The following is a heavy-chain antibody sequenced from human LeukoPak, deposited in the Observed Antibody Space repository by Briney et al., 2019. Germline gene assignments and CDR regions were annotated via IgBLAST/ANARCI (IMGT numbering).Heavy chain of an antibody. CDR3: ARLSPYDFWSAYDI. CDR1: GYTFTSYY. V-gene: IGHV1-46*01. CDR2: INPSGGST. J-gene: IGHJ3*02. Sequence: GGSLRLSCAASGYTFTSYYMHWVRQAPGQGLEWMGIINPSGGSTSYAQKFQGRVTMTRDTSTSTVYMELSSLRSEDTAVYYCARLSPYDFWSAYDIWGQGTMVTVSS. D-gene: IGHD3-3*01.